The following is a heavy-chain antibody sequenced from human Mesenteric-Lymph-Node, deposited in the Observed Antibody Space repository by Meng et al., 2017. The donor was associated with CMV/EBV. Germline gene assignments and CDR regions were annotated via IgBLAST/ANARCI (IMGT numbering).Heavy chain of an antibody. CDR3: ARERFRAWYQPLLPDY. CDR2: IHHTGRK. Sequence: GSLRLSCTVSGASTTSYYWSWVRLAPGKGLEWIGYIHHTGRKNNKSSLKGRVTMSLDTAKNQFSLRLSSVTAADTALYYCARERFRAWYQPLLPDYWGQGTLVTVSS. D-gene: IGHD2-2*01. CDR1: GASTTSYY. J-gene: IGHJ4*02. V-gene: IGHV4-59*01.